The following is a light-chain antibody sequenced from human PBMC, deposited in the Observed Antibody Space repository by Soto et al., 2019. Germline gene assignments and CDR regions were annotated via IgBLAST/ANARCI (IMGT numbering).Light chain of an antibody. CDR3: GTWDISLGDGHVV. CDR1: SSNIGNNY. V-gene: IGLV1-51*01. CDR2: DND. Sequence: QSVLTQPPSVSAAPGQKVTISCSGGSSNIGNNYVSWYQQLPGTAPKLLIYDNDKRPSGIPDRFSGSKSGTSATRGITGLQTGDEADYYCGTWDISLGDGHVVFGGGTKLTVL. J-gene: IGLJ2*01.